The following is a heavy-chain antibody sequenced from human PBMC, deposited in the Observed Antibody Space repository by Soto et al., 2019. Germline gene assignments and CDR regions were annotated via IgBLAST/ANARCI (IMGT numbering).Heavy chain of an antibody. D-gene: IGHD3-16*02. CDR3: ATDRGYDYVWGSYRHKNWFDP. V-gene: IGHV1-69*10. Sequence: GASVKVSCKASGGTFSSYAISWVRQAPGQGLEWMGGIIPKDGKTIYAQKFQGRVTMTEDTSTDTAYMELSSLRSEDTAVYYCATDRGYDYVWGSYRHKNWFDPWGQGTLVTVSS. CDR1: GGTFSSYA. CDR2: IIPKDGKT. J-gene: IGHJ5*02.